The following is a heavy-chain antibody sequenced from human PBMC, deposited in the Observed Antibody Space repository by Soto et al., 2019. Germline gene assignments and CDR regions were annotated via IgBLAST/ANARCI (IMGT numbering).Heavy chain of an antibody. CDR2: ISPYNGNT. J-gene: IGHJ4*02. V-gene: IGHV1-18*01. Sequence: ASVKVSGKASGYTFPTYGISWVRQAPGQGLEWMGWISPYNGNTNYAQNLQGRVTMTTDTSTSTAYMELRSLTSDDTAVYYCARDGIFGELIVVVITCFDYWGQGTLVTVSS. CDR3: ARDGIFGELIVVVITCFDY. D-gene: IGHD3-22*01. CDR1: GYTFPTYG.